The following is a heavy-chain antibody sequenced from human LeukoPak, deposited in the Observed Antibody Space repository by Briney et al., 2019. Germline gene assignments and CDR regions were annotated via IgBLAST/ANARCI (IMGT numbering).Heavy chain of an antibody. CDR2: ISSSGSTI. CDR3: ASTYYDSSGSSYFDY. CDR1: GFTFSSYE. Sequence: GGSLSLSCAASGFTFSSYEMNWVRQAPGKGLEWVLYISSSGSTIYYADSVKGRFTISRDNAKNSLYLQMNSLRAEDTAVYYCASTYYDSSGSSYFDYWGQGILVTVSS. J-gene: IGHJ4*02. D-gene: IGHD3-22*01. V-gene: IGHV3-48*03.